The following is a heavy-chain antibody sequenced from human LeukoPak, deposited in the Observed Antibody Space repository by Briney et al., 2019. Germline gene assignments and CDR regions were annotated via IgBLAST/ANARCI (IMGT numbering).Heavy chain of an antibody. D-gene: IGHD1-26*01. Sequence: GGSLRLSCAASGFTFSSYAVSWVRQAPGKGLEWVSAISGSGGSTYYADSVKGRFTISRDNSKNTLYLQMNSLRAEDTAVYYCAKQWELPRQYFDYWGQGTLVTVSS. J-gene: IGHJ4*02. V-gene: IGHV3-23*01. CDR1: GFTFSSYA. CDR3: AKQWELPRQYFDY. CDR2: ISGSGGST.